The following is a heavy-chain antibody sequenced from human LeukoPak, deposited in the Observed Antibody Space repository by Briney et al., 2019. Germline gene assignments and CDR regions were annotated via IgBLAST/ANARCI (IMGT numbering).Heavy chain of an antibody. CDR3: AKSHHVTAIDY. Sequence: GGSLRLSCAASGFTFSSYGMHWVRQAPGKGLEWVAVISYDGSNKYYADSVKGRFTISRDNSKNTLYLQMNSLRAEDTAVYYCAKSHHVTAIDYWGQGTLVTVSS. J-gene: IGHJ4*02. V-gene: IGHV3-30*18. CDR2: ISYDGSNK. D-gene: IGHD2-21*02. CDR1: GFTFSSYG.